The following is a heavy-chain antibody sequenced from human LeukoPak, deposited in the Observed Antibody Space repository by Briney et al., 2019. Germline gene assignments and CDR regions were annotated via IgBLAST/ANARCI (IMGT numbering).Heavy chain of an antibody. D-gene: IGHD4-17*01. Sequence: PGRSLRLSCAASGFSFSTYAMHWVRQAPGKGLEWVAVIWYDGSNKYYADSVKGRFTISRDNSKNTLYLQLNSLRAEDTAVYYCARDSDDYGDNTYFDYWGQGTLVTVSS. CDR2: IWYDGSNK. V-gene: IGHV3-33*08. CDR3: ARDSDDYGDNTYFDY. CDR1: GFSFSTYA. J-gene: IGHJ4*02.